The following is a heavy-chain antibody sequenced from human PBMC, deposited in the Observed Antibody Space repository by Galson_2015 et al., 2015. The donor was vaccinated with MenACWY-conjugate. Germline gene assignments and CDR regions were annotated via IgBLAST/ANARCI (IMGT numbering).Heavy chain of an antibody. CDR3: AKVRVGPRVGEDSFEL. Sequence: SLRLFCAASGFTFSNYVMTWVRQAPGKGLDWVSSISGGGSDTSYAGSVRGRFSISRVNSKNTLYLEMNSLRAEDSAVYHCAKVRVGPRVGEDSFELWGQGTMVIVSS. CDR2: ISGGGSDT. J-gene: IGHJ3*01. D-gene: IGHD3-10*01. V-gene: IGHV3-23*01. CDR1: GFTFSNYV.